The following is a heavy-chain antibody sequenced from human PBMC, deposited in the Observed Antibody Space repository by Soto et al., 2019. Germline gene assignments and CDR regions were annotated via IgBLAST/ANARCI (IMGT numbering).Heavy chain of an antibody. Sequence: GGSLRLSCAASGFTFSSYAMSWVRQAPGKGLEWVSAISGSGSSTYYADSVKGRFTISRDNSKNTLYLQMNSLRAEDTAVYYCARDVLRFLEWLLYLYYYYYHMDVWGKGTTVTVSS. CDR3: ARDVLRFLEWLLYLYYYYYHMDV. V-gene: IGHV3-23*01. D-gene: IGHD3-3*01. J-gene: IGHJ6*03. CDR1: GFTFSSYA. CDR2: ISGSGSST.